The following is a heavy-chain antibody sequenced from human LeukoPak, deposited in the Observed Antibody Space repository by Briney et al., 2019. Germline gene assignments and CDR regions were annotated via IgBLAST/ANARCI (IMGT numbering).Heavy chain of an antibody. Sequence: PGGSLRLSCAASGFTFNSYAMSWVRQAPGKGLEWVSTIGFGDDSAYYADSVKGRFTISRDNSKNTLYLQMNYLRAEDTAVYYCAKDRDDYVGENFDYWGQGTLVTVSS. J-gene: IGHJ4*02. D-gene: IGHD3-16*01. V-gene: IGHV3-23*01. CDR1: GFTFNSYA. CDR2: IGFGDDSA. CDR3: AKDRDDYVGENFDY.